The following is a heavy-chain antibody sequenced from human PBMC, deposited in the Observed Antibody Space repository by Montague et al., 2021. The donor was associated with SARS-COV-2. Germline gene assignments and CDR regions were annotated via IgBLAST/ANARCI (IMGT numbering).Heavy chain of an antibody. Sequence: SETLSLTCTVSGGSISSSSYYWGWIRQPPGKGLEWIGSIYYSGSTYYSPSLKSRVTISVDTSKNQFSLKLSSVTAADTAVYYCARHASYDYSKDLYYYYYYGMDVWGQGTTVAVSS. CDR1: GGSISSSSYY. CDR2: IYYSGST. V-gene: IGHV4-39*01. J-gene: IGHJ6*02. CDR3: ARHASYDYSKDLYYYYYYGMDV. D-gene: IGHD4-11*01.